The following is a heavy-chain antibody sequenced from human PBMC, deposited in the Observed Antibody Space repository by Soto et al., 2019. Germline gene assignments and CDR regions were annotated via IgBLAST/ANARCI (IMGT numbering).Heavy chain of an antibody. Sequence: QVQLVESGGGLVKPGGSLRLSCAASGFTFSDYYMSWIRQAPGKGLEGVSYISSSGSTIYYADSVKGRFTISRDNAKISLYLQMNSLRAEDTAVYYCASLAVAGTSDAFDIWGQGTMVTVSS. D-gene: IGHD6-19*01. V-gene: IGHV3-11*01. J-gene: IGHJ3*02. CDR3: ASLAVAGTSDAFDI. CDR1: GFTFSDYY. CDR2: ISSSGSTI.